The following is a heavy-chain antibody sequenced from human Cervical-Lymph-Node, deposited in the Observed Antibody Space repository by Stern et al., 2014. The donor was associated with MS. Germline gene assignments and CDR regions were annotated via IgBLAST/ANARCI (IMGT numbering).Heavy chain of an antibody. V-gene: IGHV4-4*02. D-gene: IGHD4-11*01. J-gene: IGHJ4*02. CDR3: ASSTGGLWDYSNLDY. CDR1: GGSISSSNW. CDR2: IYHSGST. Sequence: QLQLQESGPGLVKPSGTLSLTCAVSGGSISSSNWWSWVRQPPGKGLEWIGEIYHSGSTNYNPSLKSRVTISVDKSKNQFSLKLSSVTAADTAVYYCASSTGGLWDYSNLDYWGQGTLVTVSS.